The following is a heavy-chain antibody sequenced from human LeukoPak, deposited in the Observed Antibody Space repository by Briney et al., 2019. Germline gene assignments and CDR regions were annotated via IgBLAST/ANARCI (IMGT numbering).Heavy chain of an antibody. Sequence: QPGGSLRLSCAASGVTFSSYAMSWVRQAPGKGLERVSAISGSGGSTYYADSVKGRFTISRDNSKNTLYLQMNSLRAEDTAVYYCAKDLLRLGELSLGPFDYWGQGTLVTVSS. D-gene: IGHD3-16*02. V-gene: IGHV3-23*01. J-gene: IGHJ4*02. CDR1: GVTFSSYA. CDR3: AKDLLRLGELSLGPFDY. CDR2: ISGSGGST.